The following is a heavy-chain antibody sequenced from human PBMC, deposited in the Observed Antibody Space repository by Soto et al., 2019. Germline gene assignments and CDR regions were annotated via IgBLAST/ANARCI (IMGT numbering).Heavy chain of an antibody. V-gene: IGHV3-30*18. D-gene: IGHD6-13*01. Sequence: QVQLVESGGGVVQPGRSLRLSCAASGFTFSSYGMHWVRQAPGKGLEWVAVISYDGSNKYYADSVKGRFTISRDNSKNTLYLQMNSLRAEDTAVYYCAKLMTKRAAGKDYYYGMDVW. CDR1: GFTFSSYG. J-gene: IGHJ6*01. CDR2: ISYDGSNK. CDR3: AKLMTKRAAGKDYYYGMDV.